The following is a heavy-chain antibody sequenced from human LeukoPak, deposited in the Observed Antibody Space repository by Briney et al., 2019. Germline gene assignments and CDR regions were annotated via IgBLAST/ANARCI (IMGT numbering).Heavy chain of an antibody. V-gene: IGHV1-2*02. Sequence: ASVKVSCKASGYTFTGYYMHWVRQAPGQGLEWMGWINPNSGGTNYAQKFQGRVTMTRDTSISTAYMELSRLRSDDTAAYYCARELGGYSGYDYGYWGQGTLVTVSS. J-gene: IGHJ4*02. D-gene: IGHD5-12*01. CDR1: GYTFTGYY. CDR2: INPNSGGT. CDR3: ARELGGYSGYDYGY.